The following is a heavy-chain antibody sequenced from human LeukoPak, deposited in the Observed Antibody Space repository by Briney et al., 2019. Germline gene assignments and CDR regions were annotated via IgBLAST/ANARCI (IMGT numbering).Heavy chain of an antibody. J-gene: IGHJ3*02. Sequence: NPSETLSLTCTVSGGSISSYYWSWIRQPPGKGLEWIGYIYYSGSTNYNPSLKSRVTISVDTSKNQFSLKLSSVTAAATAVYYCARGLPNDDAFDIWGQGTMVTVSS. CDR3: ARGLPNDDAFDI. CDR2: IYYSGST. CDR1: GGSISSYY. V-gene: IGHV4-59*01. D-gene: IGHD2-2*01.